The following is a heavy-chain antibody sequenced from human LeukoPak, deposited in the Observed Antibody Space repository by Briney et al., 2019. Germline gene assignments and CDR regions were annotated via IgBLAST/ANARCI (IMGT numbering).Heavy chain of an antibody. CDR3: ARDWGAAARFFDY. J-gene: IGHJ4*02. CDR1: GFTFSSYW. V-gene: IGHV3-74*01. D-gene: IGHD6-6*01. CDR2: INSDGSST. Sequence: PGGSLRLSCAASGFTFSSYWMHWVRQAPGKGLVWVSRINSDGSSTSYADSVKGRFTISRDNAKNSLYLQMNSLRAEDTAVYYCARDWGAAARFFDYWGQGTLVTVSS.